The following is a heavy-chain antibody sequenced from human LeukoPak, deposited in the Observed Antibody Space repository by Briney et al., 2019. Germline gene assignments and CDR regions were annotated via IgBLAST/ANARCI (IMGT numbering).Heavy chain of an antibody. D-gene: IGHD2-2*01. V-gene: IGHV4-39*07. J-gene: IGHJ4*02. CDR3: AVGDIVVVPADYYFDY. Sequence: PSETLSLTCTVSGGSISSSSYYWGWIRQPPGKGLEWIGSIYYSGSTYYNPSLKSRVTISVDTSKNQFSLNLSSVTAADTAVYYCAVGDIVVVPADYYFDYWGQGTLVTVSS. CDR2: IYYSGST. CDR1: GGSISSSSYY.